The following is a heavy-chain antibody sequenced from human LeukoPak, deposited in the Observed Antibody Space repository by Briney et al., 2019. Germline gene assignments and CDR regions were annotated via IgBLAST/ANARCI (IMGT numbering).Heavy chain of an antibody. CDR1: GFTLSTYA. J-gene: IGHJ4*02. CDR3: AKAPVTSCRGAYCYPFDS. CDR2: TSSSDAGT. Sequence: GGSLRLSCAASGFTLSTYAMSWVRQTPGKGLEWVAATSSSDAGTYHADSVRGRFTISRDNSKKTLYLQMNSLRAEDAAVYFCAKAPVTSCRGAYCYPFDSWGQGTLVTVSS. V-gene: IGHV3-23*01. D-gene: IGHD2-21*01.